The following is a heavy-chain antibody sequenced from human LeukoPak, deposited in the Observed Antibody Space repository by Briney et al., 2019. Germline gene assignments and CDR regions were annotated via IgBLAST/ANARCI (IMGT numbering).Heavy chain of an antibody. Sequence: GGSLRLSCAASGFTFSSYWMSWVRQAPGKGLEWVANIKQDGSEKYYVDSVKGRFTISRDNAKNSLYLQMNGLRAEDTAVYYCARGIAAAGINWFDPWGQGTLVTVSS. CDR3: ARGIAAAGINWFDP. D-gene: IGHD6-13*01. CDR2: IKQDGSEK. J-gene: IGHJ5*02. V-gene: IGHV3-7*01. CDR1: GFTFSSYW.